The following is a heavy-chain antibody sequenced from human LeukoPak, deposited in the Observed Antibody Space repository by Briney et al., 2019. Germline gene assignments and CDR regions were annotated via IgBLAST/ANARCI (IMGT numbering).Heavy chain of an antibody. J-gene: IGHJ4*02. CDR1: GASFNIYY. D-gene: IGHD2-21*01. V-gene: IGHV4-34*01. CDR3: ARGGLYCGDDCYIDS. CDR2: INHRGGT. Sequence: SETLSLTCAVYGASFNIYYSSWIRQPPGKGLEWFGEINHRGGTNYNSSLKSRVTISVDTSKNQFSLNLSSVTAADTAIYYCARGGLYCGDDCYIDSWGQGTLVTVSS.